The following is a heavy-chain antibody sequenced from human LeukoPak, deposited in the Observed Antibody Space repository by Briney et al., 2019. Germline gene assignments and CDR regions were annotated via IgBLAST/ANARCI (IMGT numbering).Heavy chain of an antibody. J-gene: IGHJ4*02. CDR2: IIPIFGTA. CDR3: ATDYYDSSGYSSLDY. D-gene: IGHD3-22*01. V-gene: IGHV1-69*13. Sequence: ASVKVSCKASGGTFSSYAISWVRQSPGQGLEWMGGIIPIFGTANYAQKFQGRVTITADESTSTAYMELSSLRSEDTAVYYCATDYYDSSGYSSLDYWGQGTLVTVSS. CDR1: GGTFSSYA.